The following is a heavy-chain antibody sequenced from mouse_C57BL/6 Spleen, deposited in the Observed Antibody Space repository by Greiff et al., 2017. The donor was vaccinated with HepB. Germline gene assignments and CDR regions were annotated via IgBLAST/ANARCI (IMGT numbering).Heavy chain of an antibody. J-gene: IGHJ3*01. CDR1: GYTFTSYW. V-gene: IGHV1-64*01. Sequence: VQLQQPGAELVKPGASVKLSCKASGYTFTSYWMHWVKQRPGQGLEWIGMIHPNSGSTNYNEKFKSKATLTVDKSSSTAYMQLSSLTSEDSAVYYCARGGIGGSSAWFAYWGQGTLVTVSA. CDR3: ARGGIGGSSAWFAY. CDR2: IHPNSGST. D-gene: IGHD1-1*01.